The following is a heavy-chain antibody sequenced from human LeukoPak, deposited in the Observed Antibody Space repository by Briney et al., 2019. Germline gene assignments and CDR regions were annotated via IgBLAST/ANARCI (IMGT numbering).Heavy chain of an antibody. CDR3: ATHIVVVPAAIRDAFDI. CDR1: GYTFTNYD. J-gene: IGHJ3*02. D-gene: IGHD2-2*02. Sequence: GASVKVSCKASGYTFTNYDISWVRQAPGQGLEWMGGIIPIFGTANYAQKFQGRVTITTDESTSTAYMELSSLRSEDTAVYYCATHIVVVPAAIRDAFDIWGQGTMVTVSS. CDR2: IIPIFGTA. V-gene: IGHV1-69*05.